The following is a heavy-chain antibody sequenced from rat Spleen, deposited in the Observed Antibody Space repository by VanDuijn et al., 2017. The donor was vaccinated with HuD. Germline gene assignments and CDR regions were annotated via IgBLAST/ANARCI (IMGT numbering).Heavy chain of an antibody. Sequence: EVQLVESGGGLVQPGRSLELSCVASGFTFNNYWMTWIRQAPGKGLEWVASISNAGSIPYYPDSVKGRFTISRDNARSILYLQMNSLRSEDTATYYCATQRRAPDPYNWFAYWGQGTLVTVSS. V-gene: IGHV5-31*01. CDR1: GFTFNNYW. J-gene: IGHJ3*01. CDR3: ATQRRAPDPYNWFAY. D-gene: IGHD1-11*01. CDR2: ISNAGSIP.